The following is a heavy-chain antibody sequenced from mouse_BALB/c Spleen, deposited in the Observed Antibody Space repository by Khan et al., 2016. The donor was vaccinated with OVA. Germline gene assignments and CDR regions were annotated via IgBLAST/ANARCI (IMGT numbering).Heavy chain of an antibody. D-gene: IGHD2-13*01. CDR2: ISSTGST. Sequence: EVQLQESGPGLVKPSQSLSLTCTVTGYSITSDYAWNWIRQFPGNKLEWMGYISSTGSTSYNPSLKSRISITRDTSKNQFFLHLNSVTTEDTATYYCARSLYYSDSYAMDYWGQETSVTVSS. J-gene: IGHJ4*01. CDR3: ARSLYYSDSYAMDY. CDR1: GYSITSDYA. V-gene: IGHV3-2*02.